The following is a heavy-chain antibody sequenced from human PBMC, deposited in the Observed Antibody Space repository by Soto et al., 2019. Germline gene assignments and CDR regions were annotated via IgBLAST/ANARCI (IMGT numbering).Heavy chain of an antibody. Sequence: GGSRGLSVQASGFTFVGFALHGVGRAPGRGWGGWAVISYDGSNKYYADSVKGRFTISRDNSKNTLYLQMNSLRAEDTAVYYCARVRVTMVRGVIKEKGDYYYGMDVWGQGTTVTVSS. D-gene: IGHD3-10*01. CDR1: GFTFVGFA. CDR2: ISYDGSNK. CDR3: ARVRVTMVRGVIKEKGDYYYGMDV. J-gene: IGHJ6*02. V-gene: IGHV3-30-3*01.